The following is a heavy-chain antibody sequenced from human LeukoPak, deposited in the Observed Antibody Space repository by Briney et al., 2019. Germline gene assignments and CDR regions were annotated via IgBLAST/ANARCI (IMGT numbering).Heavy chain of an antibody. CDR3: ARRVEGRGSYHNYAMDV. V-gene: IGHV3-30*03. CDR1: GFTFSTHS. D-gene: IGHD3-10*01. Sequence: GGSLRLSCAASGFTFSTHSMHWVRQAPGKGLEWVAIISFDGGIKYYADSVKGRFTIARDNSKNTMYLQMNSMRIEDTAVYYCARRVEGRGSYHNYAMDVWGQGATVTVSS. CDR2: ISFDGGIK. J-gene: IGHJ6*02.